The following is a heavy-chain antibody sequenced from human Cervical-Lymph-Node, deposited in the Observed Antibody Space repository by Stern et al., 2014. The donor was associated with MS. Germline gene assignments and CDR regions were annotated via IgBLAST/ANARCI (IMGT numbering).Heavy chain of an antibody. CDR2: IYPGDSET. Sequence: EVQLLASGAELIRPGESLKISCKGSGFKFSIYWIAWVRQMPGKGLEWMGIIYPGDSETRYSPSFQGQVTMSADKSTSTAYLQWSSLNASDTAMYFCARQTTAWASDVWGQGTLVTVSS. V-gene: IGHV5-51*01. D-gene: IGHD1-14*01. CDR3: ARQTTAWASDV. CDR1: GFKFSIYW. J-gene: IGHJ4*02.